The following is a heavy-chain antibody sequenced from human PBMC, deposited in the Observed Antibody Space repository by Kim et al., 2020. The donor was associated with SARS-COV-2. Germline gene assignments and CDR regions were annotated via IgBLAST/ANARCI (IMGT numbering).Heavy chain of an antibody. J-gene: IGHJ3*02. V-gene: IGHV3-48*03. D-gene: IGHD3-22*01. CDR1: GFTFSRYE. CDR2: ISATDSTI. Sequence: GGSLRLSCAASGFTFSRYEMNWVRQAPGKGLEWVSYISATDSTIYYADSVKGRFTISRDNAKNSLYLQMNSLRAEDTAVYYCARENYYDTTDAFDIWGQGTLFTVSS. CDR3: ARENYYDTTDAFDI.